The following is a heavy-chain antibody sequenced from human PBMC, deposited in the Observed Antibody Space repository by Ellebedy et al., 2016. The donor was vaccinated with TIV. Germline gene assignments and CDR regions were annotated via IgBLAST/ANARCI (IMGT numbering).Heavy chain of an antibody. CDR2: IMPILDIA. D-gene: IGHD3-22*01. V-gene: IGHV1-69*04. CDR3: ARDLLGSADY. J-gene: IGHJ4*02. CDR1: GYTFTSFG. Sequence: AASVKVSCKASGYTFTSFGITWVRHAPGQGLEWMGRIMPILDIANYPQKFQGRVTITADKSTSTAYMELRSLRSEDTAVYYCARDLLGSADYWGQGTLVTVSS.